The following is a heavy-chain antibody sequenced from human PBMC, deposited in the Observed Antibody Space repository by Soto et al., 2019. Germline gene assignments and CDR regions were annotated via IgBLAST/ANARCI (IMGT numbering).Heavy chain of an antibody. J-gene: IGHJ5*02. CDR2: IYYSGST. Sequence: LSLTCTVSGGSISSGGYYCSWFRQHPGKGLEWIGYIYYSGSTYYNPSLKSRVTISVDTSKNQFSLKLSSVTAADAAVYYCARDLEYYGSGFDPWGQGTLVTVSS. CDR1: GGSISSGGYY. D-gene: IGHD3-10*01. CDR3: ARDLEYYGSGFDP. V-gene: IGHV4-31*03.